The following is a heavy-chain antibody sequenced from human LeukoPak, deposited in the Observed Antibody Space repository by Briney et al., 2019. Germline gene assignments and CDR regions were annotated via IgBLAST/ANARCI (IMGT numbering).Heavy chain of an antibody. J-gene: IGHJ4*02. Sequence: PGGSQRLSCAPSGFTVSGTHMSWVRQARGEGLEWLSSIYTGGTTHYADSEKGRFTISRDNSSNTLFLHMSRLRADDTAVYYCAKDEATSGGGLASWGQRTLVTVSS. V-gene: IGHV3-66*01. CDR2: IYTGGTT. CDR1: GFTVSGTH. D-gene: IGHD3-16*01. CDR3: AKDEATSGGGLAS.